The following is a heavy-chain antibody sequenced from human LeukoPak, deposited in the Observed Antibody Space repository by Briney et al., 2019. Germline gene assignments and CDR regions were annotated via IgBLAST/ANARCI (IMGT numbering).Heavy chain of an antibody. V-gene: IGHV1-2*02. Sequence: ASVKVSCKASGYTFTGYYMHWVRQAPGQGLEWMGWINPNSGGTNYAQKFQGRVTMTRDTSISTAYMVLSRLRSDDTAVYYCARVSRVVVPAAISYWGQGTLVTVSS. CDR1: GYTFTGYY. CDR2: INPNSGGT. D-gene: IGHD2-2*01. CDR3: ARVSRVVVPAAISY. J-gene: IGHJ4*02.